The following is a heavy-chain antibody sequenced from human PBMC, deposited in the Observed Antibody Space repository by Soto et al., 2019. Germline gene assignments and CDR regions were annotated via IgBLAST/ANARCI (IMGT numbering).Heavy chain of an antibody. CDR1: GYTFTGYY. D-gene: IGHD2-15*01. Sequence: ASVKVSCKASGYTFTGYYMHWVRQAPGQGLEWMGWINPNSGGTNYAQKFQGWVTMTRDTSISTAYMELSRLRSDDTAVYYCARDQGYCSGGSCAPASAFGIWGQGTMVTVSS. V-gene: IGHV1-2*04. CDR2: INPNSGGT. J-gene: IGHJ3*02. CDR3: ARDQGYCSGGSCAPASAFGI.